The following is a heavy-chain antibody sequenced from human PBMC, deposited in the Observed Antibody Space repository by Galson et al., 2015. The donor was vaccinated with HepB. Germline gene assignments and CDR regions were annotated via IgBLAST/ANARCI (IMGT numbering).Heavy chain of an antibody. CDR2: IYSSGST. CDR3: ARSRGLNYYYYYMDV. Sequence: LSLTCTVSGGSISSGGYYWSWIRQPAGKGLEWIGRIYSSGSTNYSPSPQSRVTMSVDTSKSPFSLKLSSVTAADTAVYYCARSRGLNYYYYYMDVWGKGTTVTVSS. D-gene: IGHD3-10*01. J-gene: IGHJ6*03. V-gene: IGHV4-61*02. CDR1: GGSISSGGYY.